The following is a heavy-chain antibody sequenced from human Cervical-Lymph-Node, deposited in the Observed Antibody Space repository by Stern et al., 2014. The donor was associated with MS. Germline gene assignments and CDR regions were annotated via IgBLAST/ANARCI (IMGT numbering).Heavy chain of an antibody. V-gene: IGHV1-2*02. CDR1: GYTFTDYY. D-gene: IGHD4-11*01. CDR3: ARQYYGMDV. CDR2: INPDNGDT. Sequence: VHLVESGAEMKKPGASGKVSCKASGYTFTDYYMHWVRQAPGQGLEWMGWINPDNGDTDSVQKFQGRVTMTRDTSISTAYMELSRLSSDDAAMYYCARQYYGMDVWGQGTTVTVSS. J-gene: IGHJ6*02.